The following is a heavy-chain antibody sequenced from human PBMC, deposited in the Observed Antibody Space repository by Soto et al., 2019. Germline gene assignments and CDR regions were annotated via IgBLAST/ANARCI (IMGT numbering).Heavy chain of an antibody. Sequence: GESLKISCAASGFTFSSYAMSWVRQAPGKGLEWVSAISGSGGSTYYADSVKGRFTISRDNSKNTLYLQMNSLRAEDTAVYYCAKDLNLDRLRFLEWLSLMLDYWGQGTLVTVSS. CDR3: AKDLNLDRLRFLEWLSLMLDY. CDR2: ISGSGGST. V-gene: IGHV3-23*01. J-gene: IGHJ4*02. CDR1: GFTFSSYA. D-gene: IGHD3-3*01.